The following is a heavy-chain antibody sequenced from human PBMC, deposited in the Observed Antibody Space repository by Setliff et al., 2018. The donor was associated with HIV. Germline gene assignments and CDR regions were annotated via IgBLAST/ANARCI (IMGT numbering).Heavy chain of an antibody. CDR2: IRQDGSEE. D-gene: IGHD6-13*01. J-gene: IGHJ4*02. CDR1: GFIFSNYW. CDR3: ARDVAATGALDY. Sequence: QAGGSLRLSCGTSGFIFSNYWMNWVRQAPGKGLEWVANIRQDGSEEYYAHSLRGRFTISRDNAQNSLYLQMSGLRAEDTAVYFCARDVAATGALDYWGQGTLVTVSS. V-gene: IGHV3-7*01.